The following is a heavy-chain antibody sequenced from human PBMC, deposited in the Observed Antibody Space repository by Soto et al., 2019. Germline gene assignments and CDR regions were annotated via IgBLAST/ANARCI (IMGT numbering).Heavy chain of an antibody. V-gene: IGHV6-1*01. CDR2: TYYRSKWYM. J-gene: IGHJ6*02. CDR3: ARFDDILSGYPYSGLDV. Sequence: SQTLSLTCVISGDSVSNDIVAWNWIRQSPSRGLEWLGRTYYRSKWYMDYAVSVKSRISINPDTSKNQVSLQLNSVTPEDTAVYYCARFDDILSGYPYSGLDVWGQGTTVTVSS. CDR1: GDSVSNDIVA. D-gene: IGHD3-9*01.